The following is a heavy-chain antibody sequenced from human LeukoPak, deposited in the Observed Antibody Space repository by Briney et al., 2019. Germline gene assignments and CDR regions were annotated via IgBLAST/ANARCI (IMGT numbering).Heavy chain of an antibody. Sequence: SETLSLTCTVSGGSISSSNYFWGWIRQPPGKGLEWIGTIYYTGTTYYNPSLKSPVTISVGTSKNQVSLRLTSVTAADTAVYYCARGNGYGSAFNYKAQYFDYWGPGTLVTVSS. J-gene: IGHJ4*02. V-gene: IGHV4-39*07. CDR2: IYYTGTT. CDR3: ARGNGYGSAFNYKAQYFDY. D-gene: IGHD3-10*01. CDR1: GGSISSSNYF.